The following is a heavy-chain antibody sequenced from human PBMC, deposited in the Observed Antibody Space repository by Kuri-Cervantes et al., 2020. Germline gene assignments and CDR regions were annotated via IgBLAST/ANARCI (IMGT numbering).Heavy chain of an antibody. D-gene: IGHD1-26*01. Sequence: GGSLRLSCAASGFTFSSYGMHRVRQAPGKGLEWVAVIWYDGSNKYYADSVKGRFTISRDNSKNTLYLQMNSLRAEDTAVYYCARERIEWELLSGMDVWGQGTTVTVSS. CDR2: IWYDGSNK. CDR1: GFTFSSYG. V-gene: IGHV3-33*01. CDR3: ARERIEWELLSGMDV. J-gene: IGHJ6*02.